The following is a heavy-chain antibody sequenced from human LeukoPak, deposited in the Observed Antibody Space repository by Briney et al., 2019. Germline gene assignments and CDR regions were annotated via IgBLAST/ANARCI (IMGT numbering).Heavy chain of an antibody. D-gene: IGHD5-18*01. CDR2: ISGSGGST. J-gene: IGHJ4*02. CDR3: ARANTAFDY. CDR1: GFTFSNFG. V-gene: IGHV3-23*01. Sequence: GGSLRLSCAASGFTFSNFGMSWVRQAPGKGLECVSPISGSGGSTSYADSVKGRFTISRDNSKNTLYLQMNSLRAEDTAVYYCARANTAFDYWGQGTLVTVSS.